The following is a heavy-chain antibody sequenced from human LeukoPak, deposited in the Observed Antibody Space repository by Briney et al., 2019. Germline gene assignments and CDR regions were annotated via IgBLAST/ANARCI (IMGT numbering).Heavy chain of an antibody. CDR2: TYSSGGT. CDR1: GFSISNIY. Sequence: GGSLRLSCEVSGFSISNIYMSWLRQAPGKGLECVSVTYSSGGTYYADSVKGRFTISRGNARNTGDLQINSLRGEDTAIYYCAGNHPFDPWGEGTLVTVSS. D-gene: IGHD1-14*01. J-gene: IGHJ5*02. V-gene: IGHV3-66*01. CDR3: AGNHPFDP.